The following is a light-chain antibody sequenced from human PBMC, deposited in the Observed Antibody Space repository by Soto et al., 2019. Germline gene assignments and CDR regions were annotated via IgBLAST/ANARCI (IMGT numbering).Light chain of an antibody. CDR3: AAWDVTLNGLYV. CDR2: NNN. CDR1: SSNIGSSS. V-gene: IGLV1-44*01. Sequence: QSVLTQPPSASGTPGQRVTISCSGSSSNIGSSSVNWYQQLPGTAPKLLIYNNNQWPSGVPDRFSGSKSGTSASLAISRLQSEDEADYYCAAWDVTLNGLYVFGTGTKLTVL. J-gene: IGLJ1*01.